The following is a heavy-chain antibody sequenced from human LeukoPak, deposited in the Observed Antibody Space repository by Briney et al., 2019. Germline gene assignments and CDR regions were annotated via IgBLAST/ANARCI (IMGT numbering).Heavy chain of an antibody. J-gene: IGHJ4*02. Sequence: PGGSLRLSYAASGFTFSSYWMSWARLAPGKGLEWVANINQVGSDKYYVDSVKGRFTISRDDAKNSLYLQMSSLRAEDTAVYYCATSTFVRGGSGYWGQGTLVTVSS. CDR2: INQVGSDK. CDR1: GFTFSSYW. V-gene: IGHV3-7*03. CDR3: ATSTFVRGGSGY. D-gene: IGHD3-10*01.